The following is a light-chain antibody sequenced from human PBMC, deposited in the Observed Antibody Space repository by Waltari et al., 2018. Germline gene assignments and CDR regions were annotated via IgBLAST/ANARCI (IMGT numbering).Light chain of an antibody. Sequence: DIQMTQSPSFVPASVGARVTITWRARQGMSIWLAWYPQKPGRAPKLLIYDASSLQSGVPSRFSGSGSGTDFILTISSLQPEDFATYYCLQASSFPLTLGGGTKVEIK. V-gene: IGKV1-12*01. J-gene: IGKJ4*01. CDR1: QGMSIW. CDR2: DAS. CDR3: LQASSFPLT.